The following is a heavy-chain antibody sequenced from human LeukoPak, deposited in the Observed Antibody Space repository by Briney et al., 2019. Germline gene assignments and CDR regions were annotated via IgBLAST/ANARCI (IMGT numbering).Heavy chain of an antibody. CDR3: ARDLHNWGSAFDY. V-gene: IGHV3-30*04. Sequence: PGRSLRLSCAASGFTFSSYAMHWVRQAPGKGLEWVAVISYDGSNKYYADSVKGRFTISRDNSKNTLYLQMNSLRAEDTAVYYCARDLHNWGSAFDYWGQGTLVTVSS. J-gene: IGHJ4*02. D-gene: IGHD7-27*01. CDR1: GFTFSSYA. CDR2: ISYDGSNK.